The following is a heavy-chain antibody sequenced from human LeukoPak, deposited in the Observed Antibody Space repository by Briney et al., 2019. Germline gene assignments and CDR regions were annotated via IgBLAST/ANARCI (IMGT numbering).Heavy chain of an antibody. CDR3: ARIYCSSTSCYVVRYYYMDV. V-gene: IGHV3-11*04. J-gene: IGHJ6*03. CDR2: ISDSGSSI. D-gene: IGHD2-2*01. CDR1: GFTFSDYY. Sequence: GGSLRLSCAASGFTFSDYYMSWIRQAPGKGLEWVSYISDSGSSIYYADSVKGRFTISRDNAKNSLYLQMNSLRAEDTAVYYCARIYCSSTSCYVVRYYYMDVWGKGTTVTVSS.